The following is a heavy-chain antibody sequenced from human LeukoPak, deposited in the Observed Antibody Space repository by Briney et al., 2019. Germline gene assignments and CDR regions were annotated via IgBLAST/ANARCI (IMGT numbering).Heavy chain of an antibody. CDR2: IDYSGTT. J-gene: IGHJ4*02. V-gene: IGHV4-59*01. Sequence: SETLSLTCTVSGGSISTFYWNWIRQSPGKGLEWIAYIDYSGTTSYNPSLKSRVTISLDTSKNQFSLQLSSVTAADTAVYYCARHGHHGDHDYWGQGTLVTVSS. CDR1: GGSISTFY. CDR3: ARHGHHGDHDY. D-gene: IGHD2-21*02.